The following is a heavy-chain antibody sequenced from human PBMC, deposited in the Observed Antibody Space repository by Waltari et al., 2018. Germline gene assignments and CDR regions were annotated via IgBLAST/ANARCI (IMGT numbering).Heavy chain of an antibody. Sequence: QAQLQQSGPGLVQPSQTLSLPCTISGASASSNTSAWTWIRQPPSRGLEWLGRTYYRSKWYNGYAVSVKSRITVNPDTSKNQFSLHLNSVTPEDTAVYYCARNWDTSFDYWGRGTLVTVSS. V-gene: IGHV6-1*01. CDR1: GASASSNTSA. J-gene: IGHJ4*02. CDR3: ARNWDTSFDY. D-gene: IGHD7-27*01. CDR2: TYYRSKWYN.